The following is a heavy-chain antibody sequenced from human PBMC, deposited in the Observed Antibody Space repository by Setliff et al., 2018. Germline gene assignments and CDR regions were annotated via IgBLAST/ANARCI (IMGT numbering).Heavy chain of an antibody. CDR1: GGSFSNYY. CDR2: KSNWGDT. CDR3: ARAVDSSGYFPYWYFDL. J-gene: IGHJ2*01. V-gene: IGHV4-34*11. Sequence: PSETLSLTCAVYGGSFSNYYWSWIRQRPGKGLEWLGYKSNWGDTNSNPSLSSRLTMSVDTSKSQFSLNLTSVTAADTDVYFCARAVDSSGYFPYWYFDLWGRGALVTVSS. D-gene: IGHD3-22*01.